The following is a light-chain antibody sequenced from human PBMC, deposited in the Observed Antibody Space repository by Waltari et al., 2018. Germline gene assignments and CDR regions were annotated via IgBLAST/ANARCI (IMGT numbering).Light chain of an antibody. CDR3: QQLNRYPVT. CDR1: QGLSSY. J-gene: IGKJ5*01. V-gene: IGKV1-9*01. Sequence: DIQLTQSPSFLSASVGDRVTITCRASQGLSSYLAWYQHKPGKAPKLLIKAASTLQSGVPSRFSGSGAGTEFTLTINSLQPEDFATYYCQQLNRYPVTFGQGTRLEIK. CDR2: AAS.